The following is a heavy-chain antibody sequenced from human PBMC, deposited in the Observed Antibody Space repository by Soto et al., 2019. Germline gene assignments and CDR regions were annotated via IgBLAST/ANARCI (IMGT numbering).Heavy chain of an antibody. Sequence: TGGSLRLSCAASGFNFSDYAMHWVRQAPGKGLEWLAIISYEGSNKYSAGSVKGRFTISRDNSKNTLYLQMNSLRPEDTAVYYCAKDWVTPVAGRFLDSWGQGTPVTVPQ. CDR3: AKDWVTPVAGRFLDS. J-gene: IGHJ4*02. CDR2: ISYEGSNK. CDR1: GFNFSDYA. D-gene: IGHD6-19*01. V-gene: IGHV3-30*18.